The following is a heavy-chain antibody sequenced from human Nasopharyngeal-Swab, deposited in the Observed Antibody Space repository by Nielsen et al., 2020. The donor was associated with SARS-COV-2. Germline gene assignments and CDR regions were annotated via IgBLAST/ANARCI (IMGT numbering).Heavy chain of an antibody. CDR2: IGYSGFNI. D-gene: IGHD6-6*01. CDR3: SKQGAARRADY. V-gene: IGHV3-48*03. CDR1: GFTFSSYE. Sequence: LKISCAASGFTFSSYEMNWVRQAPGKGLEWVSYIGYSGFNIYYADSVKGRFTISRDNAKNPLYLQMNSLRAEETAVYYCSKQGAARRADYWGQGTLVTVSS. J-gene: IGHJ4*02.